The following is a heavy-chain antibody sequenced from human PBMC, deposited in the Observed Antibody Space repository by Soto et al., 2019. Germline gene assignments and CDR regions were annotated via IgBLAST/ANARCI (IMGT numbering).Heavy chain of an antibody. CDR1: GYTFTSYA. D-gene: IGHD3-22*01. V-gene: IGHV1-3*01. J-gene: IGHJ4*02. Sequence: GASVKVSCKASGYTFTSYAMHWVRQAPGQRLEWMGWINAGNGNTKYSQKFQGRVTITRDTSASTAYMELSSLRSEDTAVYYCARVYAPNYYDSSGYYWSLDYWGQGTLVTVSS. CDR2: INAGNGNT. CDR3: ARVYAPNYYDSSGYYWSLDY.